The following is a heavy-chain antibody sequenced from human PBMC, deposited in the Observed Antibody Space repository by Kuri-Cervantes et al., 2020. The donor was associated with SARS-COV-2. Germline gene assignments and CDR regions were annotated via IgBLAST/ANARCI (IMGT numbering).Heavy chain of an antibody. Sequence: ASAKVSCKASGYTFTSYDINWVRQATGQGLEWMGWMNPNSGNTGYAQKFQGRVTITRNTSISTAYMELSSLTSEDTAIYYCYCAPKEGFDSWGQGTLVTVSS. CDR3: YCAPKEGFDS. CDR1: GYTFTSYD. J-gene: IGHJ4*02. D-gene: IGHD2-21*01. V-gene: IGHV1-8*03. CDR2: MNPNSGNT.